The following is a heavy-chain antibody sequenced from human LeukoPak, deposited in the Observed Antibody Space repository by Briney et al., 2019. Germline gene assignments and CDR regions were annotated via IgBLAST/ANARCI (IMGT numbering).Heavy chain of an antibody. D-gene: IGHD6-19*01. CDR1: GFTFSTYA. CDR3: AKSIVVAGTSAFDM. CDR2: IRDSGGST. Sequence: TGGSLRLSCAASGFTFSTYAMSWVRQGPGKGLEWVSAIRDSGGSTYYADSVKGRFTISRDNPKNTLYLQMNSLRAEDTAVYYCAKSIVVAGTSAFDMWGQGTMVTVSS. J-gene: IGHJ3*02. V-gene: IGHV3-23*01.